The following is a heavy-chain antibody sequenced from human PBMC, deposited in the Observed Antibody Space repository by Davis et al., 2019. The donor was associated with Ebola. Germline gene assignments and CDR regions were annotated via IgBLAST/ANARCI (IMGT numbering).Heavy chain of an antibody. J-gene: IGHJ4*02. D-gene: IGHD6-19*01. CDR3: AKEGYTSGWYPPPHFDY. CDR1: GFTFTSYA. Sequence: PGGSLRLSCAASGFTFTSYAMSWVRQAPGKGLEWVSSISGSGDSPYYADSVKGRFTISRDNFKSTVYLQMNGLRAEDTAVYYCAKEGYTSGWYPPPHFDYWGQGTLVTVSS. CDR2: ISGSGDSP. V-gene: IGHV3-23*01.